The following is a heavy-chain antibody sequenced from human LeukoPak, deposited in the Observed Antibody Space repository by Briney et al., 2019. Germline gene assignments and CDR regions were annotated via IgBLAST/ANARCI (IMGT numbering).Heavy chain of an antibody. J-gene: IGHJ4*02. CDR1: GCTFTGYY. CDR3: AREVYGSGSYFFDY. D-gene: IGHD3-10*01. V-gene: IGHV1-2*04. Sequence: ASVKVSCKASGCTFTGYYMHWVRQAPGQGLEWMGWINPNSGGTNYAQKFQGWVAMTRDTSISTAYMELSRLRSDDTAVYYCAREVYGSGSYFFDYWGQGTLVTVSS. CDR2: INPNSGGT.